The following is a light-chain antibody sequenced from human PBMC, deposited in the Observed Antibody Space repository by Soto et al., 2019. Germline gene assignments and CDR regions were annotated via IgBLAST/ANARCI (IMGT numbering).Light chain of an antibody. CDR3: QQYGGSPIP. CDR2: GAS. J-gene: IGKJ5*01. CDR1: QSVTSK. Sequence: EGVLAHSPCTVSLSPVDRAALACGASQSVTSKLAWYQQKPGQAPRLLISGASNRATGIPDRFSGSGSGTDFTLTISRLEPDDFALYFCQQYGGSPIPFGLGTRLAIK. V-gene: IGKV3-20*01.